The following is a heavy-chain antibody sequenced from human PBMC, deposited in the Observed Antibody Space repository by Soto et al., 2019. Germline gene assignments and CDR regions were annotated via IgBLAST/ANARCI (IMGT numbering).Heavy chain of an antibody. CDR1: GFTFSSYW. D-gene: IGHD6-13*01. V-gene: IGHV3-7*03. J-gene: IGHJ4*02. Sequence: EVQLVESGGGLVQPGGSLRLSCVASGFTFSSYWMSWARQVPGRGLEWLAKIKQDGSEKNYVDSVRGRFTISRDNAKSSLYLEMHSLRADDTAVYFCSRVSRGAAGGYSWGQGTLVTVSS. CDR3: SRVSRGAAGGYS. CDR2: IKQDGSEK.